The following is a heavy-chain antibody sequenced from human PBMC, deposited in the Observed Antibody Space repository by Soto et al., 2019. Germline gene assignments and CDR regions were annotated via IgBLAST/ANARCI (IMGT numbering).Heavy chain of an antibody. J-gene: IGHJ4*02. CDR2: IYYSGST. CDR1: GGSIGSSSYY. Sequence: SSETLSLTCTVSGGSIGSSSYYWGWIRQPPGKGLEWIGSIYYSGSTYYNPSLKSRVTISVDTSKNQFSLKLSSVTAADTAVYYCARLQVGATLLFDYWGQGTLVNVSS. V-gene: IGHV4-39*01. CDR3: ARLQVGATLLFDY. D-gene: IGHD1-26*01.